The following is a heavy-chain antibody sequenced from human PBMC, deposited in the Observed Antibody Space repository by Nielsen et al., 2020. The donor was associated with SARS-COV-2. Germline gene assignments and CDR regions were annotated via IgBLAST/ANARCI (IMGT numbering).Heavy chain of an antibody. Sequence: GESLKISCAASGFTFSSYAMSWVRQAPGKGLEWVSAISGSGGSTYYADSVKGRFTISRDNSKNTLYLQMNSLRAEDTAVYYCAKDGYYGFWSGGLNWFDPWGQGTLVTVSS. D-gene: IGHD3-3*01. J-gene: IGHJ5*02. V-gene: IGHV3-23*01. CDR3: AKDGYYGFWSGGLNWFDP. CDR1: GFTFSSYA. CDR2: ISGSGGST.